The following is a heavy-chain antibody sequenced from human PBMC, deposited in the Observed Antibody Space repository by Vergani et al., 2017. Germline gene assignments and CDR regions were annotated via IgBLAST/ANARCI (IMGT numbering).Heavy chain of an antibody. CDR2: IYYSGST. CDR1: GSSISSYY. CDR3: ARVLYYYDSSGSTTDAFDI. Sequence: QVQLQESGPGLVKPSETLSLTCTVSGSSISSYYWSWIRQPPGKGLEWIGYIYYSGSTNYNPSLKSRVTISVDTSKNQFSLKLSSVTAADTAVYYCARVLYYYDSSGSTTDAFDIWGQGTMVTVSS. J-gene: IGHJ3*02. V-gene: IGHV4-59*01. D-gene: IGHD3-22*01.